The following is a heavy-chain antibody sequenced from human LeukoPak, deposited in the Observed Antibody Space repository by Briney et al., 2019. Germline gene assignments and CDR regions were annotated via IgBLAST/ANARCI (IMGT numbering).Heavy chain of an antibody. CDR2: INGDGSDT. Sequence: GGSLRLSCAASGFTFSGYWMRWARQSPRKGLVWVSCINGDGSDTRYADSVKGRFTISRDNAKNTLYLQMNSLRVEDTAVYYCARDPRNKGFDPWGQGTLVTVSS. D-gene: IGHD1/OR15-1a*01. V-gene: IGHV3-74*01. J-gene: IGHJ5*02. CDR1: GFTFSGYW. CDR3: ARDPRNKGFDP.